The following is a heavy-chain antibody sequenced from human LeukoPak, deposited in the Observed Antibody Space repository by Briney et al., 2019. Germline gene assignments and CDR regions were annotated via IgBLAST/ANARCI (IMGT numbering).Heavy chain of an antibody. V-gene: IGHV3-33*01. CDR1: GFTFSSYG. D-gene: IGHD6-19*01. CDR3: ARDLRRWRGSGSYFDY. Sequence: GRSLRLSCAASGFTFSSYGMHWVRQAPGKGLEWVAVIWYDGSNKDYADSVKGRFTISRDNSKNTLYLQMNSLRAEDTAVYYCARDLRRWRGSGSYFDYWGQGTLVTVSS. CDR2: IWYDGSNK. J-gene: IGHJ4*02.